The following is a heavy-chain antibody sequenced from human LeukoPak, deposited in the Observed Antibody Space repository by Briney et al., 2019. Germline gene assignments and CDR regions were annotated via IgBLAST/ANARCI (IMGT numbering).Heavy chain of an antibody. CDR2: IYYSGST. J-gene: IGHJ3*02. CDR1: GGSISSSSYY. V-gene: IGHV4-39*01. D-gene: IGHD3-22*01. Sequence: SETLSLTCTLSGGSISSSSYYWGWIRQPPGKGLEWIGSIYYSGSTYYNPSLKSRVTISVDTSKNQFSLKLSSVTAADTAVYYCARHVIAIVAFDIWGQGTMVTVSS. CDR3: ARHVIAIVAFDI.